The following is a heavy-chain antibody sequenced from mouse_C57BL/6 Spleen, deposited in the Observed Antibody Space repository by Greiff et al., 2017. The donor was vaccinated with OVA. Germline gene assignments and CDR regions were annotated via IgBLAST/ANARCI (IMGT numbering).Heavy chain of an antibody. CDR2: FYPGSGSI. V-gene: IGHV1-62-2*01. D-gene: IGHD2-2*01. CDR1: GYTFTEYT. Sequence: VQLQESGAELVKPGASVKLSCKASGYTFTEYTIHWVKQRSGQGLEWIGWFYPGSGSIKYNEKFKDKATLTADKSSSTVYMELSRLTSEDSAVYFCARHGKGIYYGYDGAMDYWGQGTSVTVSS. CDR3: ARHGKGIYYGYDGAMDY. J-gene: IGHJ4*01.